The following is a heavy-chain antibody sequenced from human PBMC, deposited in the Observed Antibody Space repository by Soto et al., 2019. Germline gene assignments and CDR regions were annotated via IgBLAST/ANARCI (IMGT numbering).Heavy chain of an antibody. CDR1: GITFSGSA. J-gene: IGHJ4*02. Sequence: EVQLVESGGGLVQPGGSLKLSCAASGITFSGSAMHWVRQASGKGLEWVGRIRSKPNSYATAYAASVKGRFTIFRDDSKNMAYLQMNGLKTEDTVVYYCISVLNTLPDYWGQGTLVTVSS. D-gene: IGHD2-15*01. CDR2: IRSKPNSYAT. CDR3: ISVLNTLPDY. V-gene: IGHV3-73*01.